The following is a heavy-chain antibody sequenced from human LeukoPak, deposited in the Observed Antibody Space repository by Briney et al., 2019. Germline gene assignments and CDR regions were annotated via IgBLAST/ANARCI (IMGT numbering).Heavy chain of an antibody. J-gene: IGHJ6*02. CDR2: IYYSGST. CDR3: AGLWFGELPPYYYYYYGMDV. D-gene: IGHD3-10*01. Sequence: SETLSLTCTVSGGSISSYYWSWIRQPPGKGLEWIGYIYYSGSTNYNPSLKSRVTISVDTSKNQFSLKLSSETAADTAVYYCAGLWFGELPPYYYYYYGMDVWGQGTTVTVSS. V-gene: IGHV4-59*01. CDR1: GGSISSYY.